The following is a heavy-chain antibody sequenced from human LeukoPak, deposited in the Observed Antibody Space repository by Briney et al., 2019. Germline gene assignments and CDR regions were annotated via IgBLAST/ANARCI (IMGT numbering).Heavy chain of an antibody. Sequence: ASVKVSCKASGYTFTSYYMHWVRQAPGQGLEWMGIINPSGGSTSYAQKFQGRVTMTRDMSTSTVYMELSSLRSEDTAVYYCARDVGSSPFVPHYYYYYMDVWGKGTTVTVSS. CDR1: GYTFTSYY. D-gene: IGHD2-15*01. CDR3: ARDVGSSPFVPHYYYYYMDV. CDR2: INPSGGST. V-gene: IGHV1-46*01. J-gene: IGHJ6*03.